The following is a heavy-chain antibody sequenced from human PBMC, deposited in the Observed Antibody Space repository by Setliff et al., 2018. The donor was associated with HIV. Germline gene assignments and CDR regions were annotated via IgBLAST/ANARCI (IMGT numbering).Heavy chain of an antibody. J-gene: IGHJ4*02. CDR3: ARLKSASGYFGFDS. CDR2: IFYSGTT. Sequence: SETLSLTCTVSEGYITGYYWTWIRQPPGRGLEWIGYIFYSGTTKFNPSLKSRAAISVDSSNNQFSLKMTSVTAADTAVYFCARLKSASGYFGFDSWGQGTLVTVSS. V-gene: IGHV4-59*01. D-gene: IGHD5-12*01. CDR1: EGYITGYY.